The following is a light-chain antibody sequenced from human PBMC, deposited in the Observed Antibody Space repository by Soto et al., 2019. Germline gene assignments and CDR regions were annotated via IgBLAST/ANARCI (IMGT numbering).Light chain of an antibody. J-gene: IGLJ2*01. Sequence: QSALTQPPSASGTPGQGVAISCSGSSSNMGSNTVNWYQHLPGTPPKLLIYNDNQRPSGVPDRFFGSKSGTSASLAITGLQSEDEADYYCAAWDGSLNHILFGGGTKVTVL. CDR3: AAWDGSLNHIL. CDR1: SSNMGSNT. CDR2: NDN. V-gene: IGLV1-44*01.